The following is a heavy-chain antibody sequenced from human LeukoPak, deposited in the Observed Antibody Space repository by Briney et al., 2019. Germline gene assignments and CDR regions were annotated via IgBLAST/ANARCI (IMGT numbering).Heavy chain of an antibody. V-gene: IGHV3-30-3*01. D-gene: IGHD2-15*01. CDR1: GFTFSSYA. CDR3: AKPIGYCSGGSCYKTHFDY. J-gene: IGHJ4*02. Sequence: GGSLRLSCAASGFTFSSYAMHWVRQAPGKGLEWVAVISYDGSNKYYADSVKGRFTISRDNSKNTLYLQMNSLRAEDTAVYYCAKPIGYCSGGSCYKTHFDYWGQGPLVTVSS. CDR2: ISYDGSNK.